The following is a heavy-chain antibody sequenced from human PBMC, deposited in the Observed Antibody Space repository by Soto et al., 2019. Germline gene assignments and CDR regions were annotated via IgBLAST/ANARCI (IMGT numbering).Heavy chain of an antibody. V-gene: IGHV1-18*01. J-gene: IGHJ6*02. CDR1: GYTFTSYG. D-gene: IGHD6-6*01. CDR2: ISAYNGNT. CDR3: ARIQQLASYYYYGMDV. Sequence: ASVKVSCKASGYTFTSYGISWVRQAPGQGLEWMGWISAYNGNTNYAQKLQGRVTMTTDTSTSTAYMELRSLRSDDTAVYYCARIQQLASYYYYGMDVWGQGTTVTV.